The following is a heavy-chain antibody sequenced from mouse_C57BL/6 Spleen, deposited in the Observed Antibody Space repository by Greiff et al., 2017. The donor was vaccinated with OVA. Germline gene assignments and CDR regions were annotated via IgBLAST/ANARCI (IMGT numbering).Heavy chain of an antibody. CDR2: IDPSDSYT. CDR3: ARSGTTVVVPFDY. V-gene: IGHV1-69*01. J-gene: IGHJ2*01. D-gene: IGHD1-1*01. Sequence: QVQLQQSGAELVMPGASVKLSCKASGYTFTSYWMHWVKQRPGQGLEWIGEIDPSDSYTNYNQKFKGKSTLTVDKSSSTAYMQLSSLTSEDSAVYYCARSGTTVVVPFDYWGQGTTLTVSS. CDR1: GYTFTSYW.